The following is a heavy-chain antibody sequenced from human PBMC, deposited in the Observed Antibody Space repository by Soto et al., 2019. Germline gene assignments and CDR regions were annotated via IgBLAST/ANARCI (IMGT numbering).Heavy chain of an antibody. CDR2: IIPMFPTT. Sequence: SVTVSPKAAGGTSSRYAISLVRQAPGQGLEWMGGIIPMFPTTNYAQKFKGRLTIYADESTGTAYMEMTSLTSEDTAVYYCTKDGDSADYGFWGQRTLVTVSS. D-gene: IGHD2-21*01. CDR1: GGTSSRYA. V-gene: IGHV1-69*13. CDR3: TKDGDSADYGF. J-gene: IGHJ4*02.